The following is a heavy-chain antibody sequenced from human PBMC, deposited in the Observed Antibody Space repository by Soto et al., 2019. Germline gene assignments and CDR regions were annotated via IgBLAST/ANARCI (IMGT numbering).Heavy chain of an antibody. D-gene: IGHD3-16*01. V-gene: IGHV4-39*01. CDR2: IYYRGST. CDR3: ARQTDDSYTFNAFDI. J-gene: IGHJ3*02. CDR1: GSSISSNFYY. Sequence: PSETLSLTCTVSGSSISSNFYYWGWIRQPPGKGLQWIGNIYYRGSTNYNPSLKSPVTISVDTSKNQFSLKLSSVTAADTAVYYCARQTDDSYTFNAFDIWGQGTMVTVSS.